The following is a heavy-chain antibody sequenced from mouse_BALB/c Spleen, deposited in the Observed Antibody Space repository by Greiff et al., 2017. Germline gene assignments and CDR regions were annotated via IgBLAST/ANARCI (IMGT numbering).Heavy chain of an antibody. J-gene: IGHJ3*01. CDR1: GFTFSDYY. Sequence: EVKVEESGGGLVKPGGSLKLSCAASGFTFSDYYMFWVRQTPEKRLEWVATISDGGSYTYYPDSVKGRFTISRDNAKNNLYLQMSSLKSEDTAMYYCARDDYYGNSFAYWGQGTLVTVSA. CDR3: ARDDYYGNSFAY. V-gene: IGHV5-4*02. CDR2: ISDGGSYT. D-gene: IGHD1-1*01.